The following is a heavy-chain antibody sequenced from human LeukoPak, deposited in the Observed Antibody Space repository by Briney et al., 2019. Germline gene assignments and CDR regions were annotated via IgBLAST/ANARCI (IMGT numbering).Heavy chain of an antibody. CDR2: IYGDNNHI. Sequence: ASVNVSCKPSGYTFTSFGIGWVRQAPGEGLEWMGWIYGDNNHINYAQKFRGRVTLTIDSSTSTGYMEVRNLRSDDTAVYYCARDADSSGPDYWGQRTLVTVSS. D-gene: IGHD3-22*01. J-gene: IGHJ4*02. CDR3: ARDADSSGPDY. V-gene: IGHV1-18*01. CDR1: GYTFTSFG.